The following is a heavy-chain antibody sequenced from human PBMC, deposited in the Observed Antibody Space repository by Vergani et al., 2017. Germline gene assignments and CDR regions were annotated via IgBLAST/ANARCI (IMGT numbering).Heavy chain of an antibody. V-gene: IGHV3-23*04. CDR3: AKEGLDYYDTSGYSPFQH. CDR1: GFTFSSYA. J-gene: IGHJ1*01. CDR2: ISGSGSGT. D-gene: IGHD3-22*01. Sequence: EVQLVESGGGLVQPGGSLSLSCAASGFTFSSYAMSWVRQAPGKGLDWFPDISGSGSGTYYADSVKGRFTISRDNSKTTLFLQMNSLRAEDTAVYYCAKEGLDYYDTSGYSPFQHWGQGTLVTVSS.